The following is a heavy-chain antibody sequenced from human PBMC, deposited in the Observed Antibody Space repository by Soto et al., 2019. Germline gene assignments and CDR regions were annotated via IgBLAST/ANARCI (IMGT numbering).Heavy chain of an antibody. J-gene: IGHJ5*01. CDR3: ARDLSVPAAMDGFDWFDS. CDR1: GYTFTSYG. D-gene: IGHD2-2*01. CDR2: ISAYNGNT. V-gene: IGHV1-18*01. Sequence: ASVKVSCKASGYTFTSYGISWVRQAPGQGLEWMGWISAYNGNTNYAQKLQGRVTMTTDTSTSTAYMGLRSLRSDDTAVYYCARDLSVPAAMDGFDWFDSSGQGTLVTVSS.